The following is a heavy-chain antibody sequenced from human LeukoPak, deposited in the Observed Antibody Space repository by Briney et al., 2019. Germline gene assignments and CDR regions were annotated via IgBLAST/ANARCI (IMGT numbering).Heavy chain of an antibody. V-gene: IGHV4-34*01. D-gene: IGHD2-8*02. CDR2: INHSGST. Sequence: SETLSLTCAGYGGSFSGYYWSWIRQPPGKGLEWIGEINHSGSTNYNPSLKSRVTISVDTSKNQFSLKLSSVTAADTAVYYCARGQTRGPRHAFDIWGQGTMVTVSS. CDR3: ARGQTRGPRHAFDI. CDR1: GGSFSGYY. J-gene: IGHJ3*02.